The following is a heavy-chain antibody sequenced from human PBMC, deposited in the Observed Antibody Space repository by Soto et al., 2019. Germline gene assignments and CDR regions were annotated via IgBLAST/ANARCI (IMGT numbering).Heavy chain of an antibody. CDR1: GGSFSGYY. CDR3: ARMIVVVVAASSGHTGGYYYFDY. V-gene: IGHV4-34*01. CDR2: INHSGST. Sequence: SETLSLTCAVYGGSFSGYYWSWIRQPPGKGLEWIGEINHSGSTNYNPSLKSRVTISVDTSKNQFSLKLSSVTAADTAVYYCARMIVVVVAASSGHTGGYYYFDYWGQGTLVTVSS. J-gene: IGHJ4*02. D-gene: IGHD2-15*01.